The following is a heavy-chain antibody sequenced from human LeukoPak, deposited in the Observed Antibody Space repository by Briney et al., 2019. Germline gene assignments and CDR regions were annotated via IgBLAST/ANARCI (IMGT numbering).Heavy chain of an antibody. V-gene: IGHV4-59*06. D-gene: IGHD6-13*01. CDR3: ASSRGDLAAAAFDY. J-gene: IGHJ4*02. CDR1: GGSISSYY. CDR2: IYYSGST. Sequence: SETLSLTCTVSGGSISSYYWSWIRQHPGKGLEWIGYIYYSGSTYYNPSLKSRVTISVDTSKNQFSLKLSSVTAADTAVYYCASSRGDLAAAAFDYWGQGTLVTVSS.